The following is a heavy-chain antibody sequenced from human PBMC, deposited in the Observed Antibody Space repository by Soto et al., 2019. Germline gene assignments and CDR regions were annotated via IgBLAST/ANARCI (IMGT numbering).Heavy chain of an antibody. D-gene: IGHD3-10*01. CDR1: GFTFSSYG. CDR3: AKDLGWFDP. CDR2: ISYDGSNK. Sequence: QVQLVESGGGVVQPGRSPRLSCAASGFTFSSYGMHWVRQAPGKGLEWVAVISYDGSNKYYADSVKGRFTISRDNSKNTLYLQMNSLRAEDTAVYYCAKDLGWFDPWGQGTLVTVSS. V-gene: IGHV3-30*18. J-gene: IGHJ5*02.